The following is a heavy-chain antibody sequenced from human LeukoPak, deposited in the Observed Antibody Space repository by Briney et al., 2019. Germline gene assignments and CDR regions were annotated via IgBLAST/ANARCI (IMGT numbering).Heavy chain of an antibody. D-gene: IGHD6-13*01. CDR1: GGSISSSNW. V-gene: IGHV4-4*02. CDR2: IHHSGST. Sequence: SETLSRTCSVSGGSISSSNWWSWARQPPRKGLEWIGEIHHSGSTNYNPYLTSRVTISVDKAKNQFSLKLSSVTAVDTAVYYCASTSTYSTTSWFDPWGQGTLVTVSS. J-gene: IGHJ5*02. CDR3: ASTSTYSTTSWFDP.